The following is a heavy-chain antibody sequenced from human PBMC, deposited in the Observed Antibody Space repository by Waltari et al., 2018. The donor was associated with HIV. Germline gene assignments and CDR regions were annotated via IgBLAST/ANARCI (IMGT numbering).Heavy chain of an antibody. V-gene: IGHV1-2*02. CDR2: INPNRGDT. CDR1: GYTFTAYF. Sequence: QVQLVQSGADVKKPGASVKVSCKASGYTFTAYFIHWVRQAPGQGLEWRGSINPNRGDTVNAQRFQGRVAWTRDASINTAYMELSRLRSDDTAVYYCAKVSEGRTTFDYWGQGTLVTVSS. CDR3: AKVSEGRTTFDY. J-gene: IGHJ4*02. D-gene: IGHD1-26*01.